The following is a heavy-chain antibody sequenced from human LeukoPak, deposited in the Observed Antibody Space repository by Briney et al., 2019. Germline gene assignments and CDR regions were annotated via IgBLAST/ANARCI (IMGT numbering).Heavy chain of an antibody. CDR2: IKEDGSEK. D-gene: IGHD3-10*01. V-gene: IGHV3-7*01. Sequence: GGSLRLSCAASGFTFSNYWMTWVRQAPGKGLEWVANIKEDGSEKYYVDSVKGRFTISRDNAKNSLYLQMNSLRVEDTALYYCTTPLAALWFGEHNFDYWGQGTLVTVSS. CDR3: TTPLAALWFGEHNFDY. J-gene: IGHJ4*02. CDR1: GFTFSNYW.